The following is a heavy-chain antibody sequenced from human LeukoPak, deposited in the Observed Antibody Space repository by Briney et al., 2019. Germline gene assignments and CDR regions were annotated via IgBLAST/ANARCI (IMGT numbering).Heavy chain of an antibody. J-gene: IGHJ4*02. V-gene: IGHV4-61*03. CDR2: MHYSGNT. Sequence: SSETLSLTCTVSGYSISSGYYWGWIRQPPGKGLEWIGFMHYSGNTNSNPSLRSRVTISMDTSKNHFSLKMSSVTAADTAVYYCARDGYFSDYCSSTSCYVPLGYWGQGTLVTVSS. CDR3: ARDGYFSDYCSSTSCYVPLGY. D-gene: IGHD2-2*01. CDR1: GYSISSGYY.